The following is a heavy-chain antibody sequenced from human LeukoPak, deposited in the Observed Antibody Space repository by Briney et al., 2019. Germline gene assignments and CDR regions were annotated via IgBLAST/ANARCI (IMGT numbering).Heavy chain of an antibody. D-gene: IGHD3-10*01. CDR3: ARDPSGRLRGAFDI. Sequence: ASVKVSCKASGYTFTGYYMHWVRQAPGQGLEWMGWINPNCGGTNYAQKFQGRVTMTRDTSISTAYMELSRLRSDDTAVFYCARDPSGRLRGAFDIWGQGTLVTVSS. J-gene: IGHJ3*02. CDR2: INPNCGGT. CDR1: GYTFTGYY. V-gene: IGHV1-2*02.